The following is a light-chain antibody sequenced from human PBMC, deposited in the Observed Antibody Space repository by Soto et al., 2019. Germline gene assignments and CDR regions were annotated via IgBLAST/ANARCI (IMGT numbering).Light chain of an antibody. CDR1: QSISTY. V-gene: IGKV1-39*01. J-gene: IGKJ3*01. Sequence: DLPMTQSPSSLSASVGDRVTLTCRASQSISTYLNWHQQKPGEAPKVLIYDASNLQSGVPSRFSGSGSGTDFTLTISSLQPEDFATYYCQQSYSSPFTFGPGTKVDI. CDR2: DAS. CDR3: QQSYSSPFT.